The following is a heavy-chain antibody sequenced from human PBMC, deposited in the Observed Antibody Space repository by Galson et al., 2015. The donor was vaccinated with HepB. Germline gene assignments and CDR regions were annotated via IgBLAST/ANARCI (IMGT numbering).Heavy chain of an antibody. J-gene: IGHJ1*01. V-gene: IGHV3-23*01. CDR2: VSGSGGSK. CDR1: GFSFSTYA. CDR3: VRDLSCNGGGCEYFQH. D-gene: IGHD2-15*01. Sequence: SLRLSCAASGFSFSTYAMSWVRQAPGKGLEWVSAVSGSGGSKFHADSVKGRFTVSRDNSRSTLYLQMNSLRVEDTAVYYCVRDLSCNGGGCEYFQHWGQGTLVTVSS.